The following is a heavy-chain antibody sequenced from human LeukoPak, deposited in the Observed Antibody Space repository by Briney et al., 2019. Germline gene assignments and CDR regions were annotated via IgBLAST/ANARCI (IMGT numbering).Heavy chain of an antibody. CDR1: GGSISSSIYH. CDR2: MYYRGPT. D-gene: IGHD2-21*01. J-gene: IGHJ4*02. Sequence: SETLSLTRSLSGGSISSSIYHWGCIRQSPGKGLEWIGSMYYRGPTYKNSSLKSRLTLSIDTTNNEFSLKLTSVTATDTAVDYCAREYSRSVVAGSRPDLWGQGLLVTVSS. V-gene: IGHV4-39*02. CDR3: AREYSRSVVAGSRPDL.